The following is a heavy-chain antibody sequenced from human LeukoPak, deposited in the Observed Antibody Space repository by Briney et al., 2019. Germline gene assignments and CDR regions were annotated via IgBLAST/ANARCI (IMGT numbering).Heavy chain of an antibody. CDR2: IYYSGST. CDR3: ARDSVAVEYIDAFDI. CDR1: GGSISIYY. J-gene: IGHJ3*02. Sequence: KPSETLSLTCTVSGGSISIYYWGWIRQPPGKGLEWVGYIYYSGSTDYNPSLKSRVTISVDTSKNKFSLKLSSVTAADTAVYYCARDSVAVEYIDAFDIWGQGTMVTVSS. D-gene: IGHD6-19*01. V-gene: IGHV4-59*01.